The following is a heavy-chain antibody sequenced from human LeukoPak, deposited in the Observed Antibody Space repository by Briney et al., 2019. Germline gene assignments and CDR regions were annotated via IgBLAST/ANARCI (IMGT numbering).Heavy chain of an antibody. V-gene: IGHV3-30*03. CDR1: GFTFSSYG. D-gene: IGHD3-10*01. CDR2: ISYDGSNK. Sequence: GGSLRLSCAASGFTFSSYGMHWVRQAPGKGLEWVAVISYDGSNKYYADSVKGRFTISRDNSKNTLYLQMNSLRAEDTAVYYCSSGFGELLQIDYWGQGTLVTVSP. J-gene: IGHJ4*02. CDR3: SSGFGELLQIDY.